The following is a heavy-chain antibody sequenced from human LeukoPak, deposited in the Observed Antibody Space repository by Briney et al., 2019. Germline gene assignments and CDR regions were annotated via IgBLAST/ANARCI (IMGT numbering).Heavy chain of an antibody. D-gene: IGHD3-10*01. Sequence: GGSLRLSCTASGFTFGDYAMSWVRQAPGKGLQWVGFIRSKAFDETTEYAASVKGRFTISRDDSKSIAYLQMNSLKIEDTAVYYCASSFGQLSFFDYWGQGALVTVSS. CDR2: IRSKAFDETT. CDR1: GFTFGDYA. J-gene: IGHJ4*02. V-gene: IGHV3-49*04. CDR3: ASSFGQLSFFDY.